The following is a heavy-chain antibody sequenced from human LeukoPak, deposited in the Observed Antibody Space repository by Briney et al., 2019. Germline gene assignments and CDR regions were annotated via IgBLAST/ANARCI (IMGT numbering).Heavy chain of an antibody. J-gene: IGHJ6*02. Sequence: GGSLRLSCTVSGITFRTSSFNWVRQVPGKGLEWVAFIRYDGSNKYYADSVKGRFTISRDNSKNTLYLQMNSLRAEDTAVYYCAKEDLAYGSGCPMDVWGQGTTVTVSS. CDR1: GITFRTSS. D-gene: IGHD3-10*01. V-gene: IGHV3-30*02. CDR2: IRYDGSNK. CDR3: AKEDLAYGSGCPMDV.